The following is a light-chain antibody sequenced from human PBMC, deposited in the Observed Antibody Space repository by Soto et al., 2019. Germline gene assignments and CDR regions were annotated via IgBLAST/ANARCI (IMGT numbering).Light chain of an antibody. J-gene: IGKJ5*01. CDR2: ASS. V-gene: IGKV3-20*01. Sequence: DIVLTPSPYSLSVSLGPRATVSCKTSQTSGSNFLAWYQHKPGQAPRLLIYASSNRATGIPDRFSGSASGPDFTLTINRLEPEDFAVYYCQLYGISPQFGQGTRLETK. CDR3: QLYGISPQ. CDR1: QTSGSNF.